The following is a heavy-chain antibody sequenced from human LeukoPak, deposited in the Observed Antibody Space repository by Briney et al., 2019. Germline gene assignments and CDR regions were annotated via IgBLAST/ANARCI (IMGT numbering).Heavy chain of an antibody. V-gene: IGHV4-39*07. CDR3: ARDHITIFGVVRS. CDR1: GGSISSSSYY. J-gene: IGHJ4*02. D-gene: IGHD3-3*01. CDR2: IYYSGST. Sequence: SETLSLTCTVSGGSISSSSYYWGWIRQPPGKGLEWIGSIYYSGSTYYNPSLKSRVTMSVDTSKNQFSLKLSSVTAADTAVYYCARDHITIFGVVRSWGQGTLVTVSS.